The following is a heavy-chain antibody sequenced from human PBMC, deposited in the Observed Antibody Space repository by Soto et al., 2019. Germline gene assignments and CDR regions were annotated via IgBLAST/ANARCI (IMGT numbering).Heavy chain of an antibody. D-gene: IGHD2-15*01. V-gene: IGHV4-59*08. J-gene: IGHJ6*02. CDR2: IYYSGST. CDR3: ARHHFFCTGGSCYLQAYHYYGLDV. CDR1: GGSISSYY. Sequence: SETLSLTCTVSGGSISSYYWSWIRQPPGKGLEWIGYIYYSGSTNYNPSLKSRVTISVDTSKNQFSLKLSSVTAADTAVYYCARHHFFCTGGSCYLQAYHYYGLDVWGQGTTVTVSS.